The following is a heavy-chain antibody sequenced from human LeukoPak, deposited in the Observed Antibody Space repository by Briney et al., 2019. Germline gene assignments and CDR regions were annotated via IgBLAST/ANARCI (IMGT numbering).Heavy chain of an antibody. CDR3: ASCSGGSCYYDY. V-gene: IGHV3-7*01. D-gene: IGHD2-15*01. J-gene: IGHJ4*02. CDR1: GFTFSSYW. Sequence: GGSLRLSCAASGFTFSSYWMSWVRQAPGKGLEWVANINQDGSEKYYVDSVKGRFTISRDNAKNSLYLQMNSLRAEDTAVYYCASCSGGSCYYDYWGQGTLVTVPS. CDR2: INQDGSEK.